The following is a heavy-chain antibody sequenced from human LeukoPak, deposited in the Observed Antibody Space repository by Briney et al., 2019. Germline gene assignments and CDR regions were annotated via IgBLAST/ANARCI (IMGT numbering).Heavy chain of an antibody. D-gene: IGHD6-13*01. CDR1: GFTFSSYS. CDR3: AREPFAAAGLRHAFDI. CDR2: ISSSSSYI. J-gene: IGHJ3*02. V-gene: IGHV3-21*01. Sequence: PGGSLRLSCAASGFTFSSYSMNWVRQAPGKGLEWVSSISSSSSYIYYADSVKGRFTISRDNAKNSLYLQMNSLRAEDTAVYYCAREPFAAAGLRHAFDIWGQGTMVTVSS.